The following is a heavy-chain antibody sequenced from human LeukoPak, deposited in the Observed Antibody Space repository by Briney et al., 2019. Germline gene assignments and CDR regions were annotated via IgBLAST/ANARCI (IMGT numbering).Heavy chain of an antibody. D-gene: IGHD1-1*01. Sequence: SETLSLTCTVSGGSISSGAYYWSWIRPHPGKGLEWIGYIYYSGRTYYNPSLKSRVTISLDTTQNHFSLKLTTVTAADTAVYYCARDGNWYYFDFWGRGTLVTVSS. CDR2: IYYSGRT. CDR1: GGSISSGAYY. CDR3: ARDGNWYYFDF. V-gene: IGHV4-31*03. J-gene: IGHJ4*02.